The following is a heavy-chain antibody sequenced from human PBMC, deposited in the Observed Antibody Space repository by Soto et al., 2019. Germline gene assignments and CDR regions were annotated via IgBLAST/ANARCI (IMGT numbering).Heavy chain of an antibody. D-gene: IGHD2-2*01. CDR1: SGSISSSNW. V-gene: IGHV4-4*02. CDR3: ARGGQLPLEDYYYYYYMDV. J-gene: IGHJ6*03. Sequence: SETLSLTCAVSSGSISSSNWWSWVRQPPGKGLEWIGEIYHSGSTNYNPSLKSRVTISVDKSKNQFSLKLSSVTAADTAVYYCARGGQLPLEDYYYYYYMDVWGKGTTVTVSS. CDR2: IYHSGST.